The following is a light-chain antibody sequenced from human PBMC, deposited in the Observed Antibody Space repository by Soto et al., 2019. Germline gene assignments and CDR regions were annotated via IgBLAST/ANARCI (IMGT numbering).Light chain of an antibody. CDR2: EVG. CDR1: SSDVGGYNY. V-gene: IGLV2-8*01. J-gene: IGLJ1*01. CDR3: SSYAGSNNFV. Sequence: SVLTQPPSASGSPGQSVTISCTGTSSDVGGYNYVSWYQQHPGKAPKLMIYEVGERPSGVPDRFSGSKSSNTASLTVSGLQAEDEADYYCSSYAGSNNFVFGTGTKVTVL.